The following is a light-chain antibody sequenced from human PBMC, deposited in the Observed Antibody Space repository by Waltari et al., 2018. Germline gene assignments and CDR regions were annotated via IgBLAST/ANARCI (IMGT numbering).Light chain of an antibody. J-gene: IGLJ3*02. Sequence: QPALTQPASVSGSPGQSITISCTGISSVYVPWFQQHPGQAPKGMIYDVSNRPSGVSVRLSGQKSDNTATLPICGLEPADEAVYYCGSYRSTTTRWMVGGGTKLTVL. V-gene: IGLV2-14*03. CDR3: GSYRSTTTRWM. CDR2: DVS. CDR1: SSVY.